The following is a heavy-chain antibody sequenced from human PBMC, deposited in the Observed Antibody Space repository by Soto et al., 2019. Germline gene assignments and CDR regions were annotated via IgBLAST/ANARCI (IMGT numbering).Heavy chain of an antibody. J-gene: IGHJ6*02. CDR2: MNPNSGNT. Sequence: QVQLVQSGAEVKKPGASVKVSCKASAYTFTSYDINWVRQATGQGLEWMGWMNPNSGNTGYAQKFQGRVTMTRNTSISTAYMELSSLRSEDTAVYYCARERASFYGMDVWGQGTTVTVSS. V-gene: IGHV1-8*01. CDR3: ARERASFYGMDV. CDR1: AYTFTSYD.